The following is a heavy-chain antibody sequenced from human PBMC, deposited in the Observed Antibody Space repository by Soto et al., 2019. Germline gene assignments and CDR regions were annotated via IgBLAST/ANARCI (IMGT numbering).Heavy chain of an antibody. Sequence: SVKVSCKASGDTFNKFGISWVRQAPGQGLEWMGGIIPMYGAANSAQKFRDRVSITADESTNTAYMELSSLRSEDTAIYFCARCMRALRTDDVFDIWRNGTVVTVAS. V-gene: IGHV1-69*13. J-gene: IGHJ3*02. CDR2: IIPMYGAA. CDR1: GDTFNKFG. CDR3: ARCMRALRTDDVFDI.